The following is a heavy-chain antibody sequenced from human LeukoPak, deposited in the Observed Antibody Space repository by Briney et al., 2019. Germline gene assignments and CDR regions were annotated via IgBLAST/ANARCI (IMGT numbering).Heavy chain of an antibody. CDR2: IKQDGSEK. CDR3: ARDQVEQWLVPEYFQH. Sequence: GGSLRLSCAASGFTFSSYWMSWVRQAPGKGREWVANIKQDGSEKYYVDSVKGRFTISRDNAKNSLYLQMNSLRAEDTAVYYCARDQVEQWLVPEYFQHWGQGTLVTVSS. V-gene: IGHV3-7*01. CDR1: GFTFSSYW. J-gene: IGHJ1*01. D-gene: IGHD6-19*01.